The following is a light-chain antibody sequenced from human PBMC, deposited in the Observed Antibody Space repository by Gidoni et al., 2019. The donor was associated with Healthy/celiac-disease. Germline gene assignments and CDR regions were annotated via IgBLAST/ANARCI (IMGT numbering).Light chain of an antibody. CDR2: GAS. CDR3: QQYNNWPRRT. CDR1: QSVSSN. J-gene: IGKJ4*01. V-gene: IGKV3-15*01. Sequence: EIVMTQSPATLSVSPGERATLSCRASQSVSSNLAWYQQKPGQAPRLLIYGASTRATGIPARFSGSGSGTEFTLTISSLQYEDVAVYYCQQYNNWPRRTFGGGTKVEIK.